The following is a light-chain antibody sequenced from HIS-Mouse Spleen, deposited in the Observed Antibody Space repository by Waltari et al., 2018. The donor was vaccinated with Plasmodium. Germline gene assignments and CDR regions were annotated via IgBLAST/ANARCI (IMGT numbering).Light chain of an antibody. V-gene: IGKV1-13*02. CDR1: QGISSA. CDR2: DAS. Sequence: AIQLTQSPSSLSASVGDRVTITCRASQGISSALAWYQQEPGKAPKLLIYDASSLESGVPSRVSGSGSGTDFTLTISSLQPEDFATYYCQQFNSYPLTFGGGTKVEIK. CDR3: QQFNSYPLT. J-gene: IGKJ4*01.